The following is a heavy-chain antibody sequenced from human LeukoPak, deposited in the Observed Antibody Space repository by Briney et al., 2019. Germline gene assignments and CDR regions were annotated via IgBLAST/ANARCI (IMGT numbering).Heavy chain of an antibody. V-gene: IGHV4-39*07. J-gene: IGHJ4*02. CDR2: IYYSGST. Sequence: SETLSLTCTVSGGSISSSSYYWGWIRQPPGKGLEWIGSIYYSGSTYYNPSLKSRVTISVDMSKNQFSLKLSSVTAADTAVYYCAREPTNYYYDSSGYSYFDYWGQGTLVTVSS. D-gene: IGHD3-22*01. CDR1: GGSISSSSYY. CDR3: AREPTNYYYDSSGYSYFDY.